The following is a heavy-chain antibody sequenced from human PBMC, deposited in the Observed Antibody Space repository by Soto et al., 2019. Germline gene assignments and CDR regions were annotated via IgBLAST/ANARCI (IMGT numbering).Heavy chain of an antibody. CDR1: GFTFSSYW. CDR2: INSDGSST. Sequence: GGSLRLSCAASGFTFSSYWMHWVRQAPGKGLVWVSLINSDGSSTSYADSVKGRFTISRDNAKNTLYLQMNSLRAEDTAVYYCSSVHDYGDLRWFDPWGQGTLVTVSS. J-gene: IGHJ5*02. CDR3: SSVHDYGDLRWFDP. V-gene: IGHV3-74*01. D-gene: IGHD4-17*01.